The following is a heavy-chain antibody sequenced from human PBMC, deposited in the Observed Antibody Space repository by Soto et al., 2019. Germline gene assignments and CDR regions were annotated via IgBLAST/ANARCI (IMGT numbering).Heavy chain of an antibody. CDR1: GFTFSDSS. J-gene: IGHJ4*02. CDR3: ASEMWQFDS. Sequence: EVQLVESGGGLVQPGGSLRLSCAGSGFTFSDSSMSWVRQAPGKGLEWVANINGDGSDKNHLDSVKGRFTISRDNAKNSLFLQMNSLRAEDTAVYYCASEMWQFDSWCQGTLVTVSS. CDR2: INGDGSDK. D-gene: IGHD2-21*01. V-gene: IGHV3-7*01.